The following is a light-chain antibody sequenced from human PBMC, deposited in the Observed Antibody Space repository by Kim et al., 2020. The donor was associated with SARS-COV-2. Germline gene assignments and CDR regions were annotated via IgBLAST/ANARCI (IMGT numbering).Light chain of an antibody. Sequence: VSPKQTRSITCSGDKLGDKYACWYQQKPGQSPVLVIYQDSTRPSGIPERFSGSNSGNTATLTISGTQAMDEADYYCQAWDSSTAWVFGGGTQLTVL. J-gene: IGLJ3*02. CDR1: KLGDKY. V-gene: IGLV3-1*01. CDR2: QDS. CDR3: QAWDSSTAWV.